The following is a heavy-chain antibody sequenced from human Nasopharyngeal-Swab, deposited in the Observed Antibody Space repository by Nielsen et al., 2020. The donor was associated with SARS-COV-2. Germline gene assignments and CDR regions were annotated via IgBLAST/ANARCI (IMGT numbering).Heavy chain of an antibody. V-gene: IGHV1-2*06. D-gene: IGHD2-2*02. J-gene: IGHJ6*02. CDR2: INPNSGGT. Sequence: ASVKVSCKASGYTFTGYYMHWVRQAPGQGLEWMGRINPNSGGTNYAQKFQGRVTMTRDTSISTAYMELSRLRSDDTAVYYCARGAIVVVPAAIIGMDVWGQGTTVTVSS. CDR1: GYTFTGYY. CDR3: ARGAIVVVPAAIIGMDV.